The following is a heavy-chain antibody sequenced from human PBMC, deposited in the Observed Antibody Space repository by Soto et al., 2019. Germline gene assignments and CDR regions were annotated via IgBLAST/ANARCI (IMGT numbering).Heavy chain of an antibody. D-gene: IGHD1-26*01. CDR2: IYWDDAK. V-gene: IGHV2-5*02. CDR1: GFSLSTSRVG. J-gene: IGHJ4*02. CDR3: AHAYGGRSLY. Sequence: QITLKESGPTLVKPTQTLTLTCTFSGFSLSTSRVGVGWIRQPPGKALEWLAVIYWDDAKTYRPSLKSRLTITKDTSKHHVALTMTNMDPVDTATYYCAHAYGGRSLYWGQGTLVTVSS.